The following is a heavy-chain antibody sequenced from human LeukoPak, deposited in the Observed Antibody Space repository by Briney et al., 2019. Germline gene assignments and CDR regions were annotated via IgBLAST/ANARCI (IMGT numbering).Heavy chain of an antibody. D-gene: IGHD4-17*01. Sequence: GGSLRLSCAASGFTFGTYTMNWVRQAPGKGLEWVSSISISSTYRYYADSVKGRFTISRDNAKNSLCLQMNSLRAEDTAVYYCARVLYGANYYYYMDVWGKGTTVTVSS. J-gene: IGHJ6*03. CDR2: ISISSTYR. CDR1: GFTFGTYT. V-gene: IGHV3-21*01. CDR3: ARVLYGANYYYYMDV.